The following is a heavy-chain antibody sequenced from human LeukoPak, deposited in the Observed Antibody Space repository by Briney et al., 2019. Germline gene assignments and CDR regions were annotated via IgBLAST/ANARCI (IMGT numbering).Heavy chain of an antibody. CDR1: GFTFSSFD. V-gene: IGHV3-13*01. J-gene: IGHJ6*03. D-gene: IGHD1-1*01. Sequence: PGGSLRLSCAASGFTFSSFDMHWVRRPTGQGLEWVSTIGPASDTYYPRSVEGRFTLSRDNAKNSLYLQMNSLTAGDTAVYYCARGPPRGKYYYMDVWGKGTTVTVSS. CDR3: ARGPPRGKYYYMDV. CDR2: IGPASDT.